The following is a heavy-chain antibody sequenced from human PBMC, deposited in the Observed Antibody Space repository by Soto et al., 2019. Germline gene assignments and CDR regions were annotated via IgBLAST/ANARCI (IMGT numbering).Heavy chain of an antibody. Sequence: QVQLQQWGAGLLKPSETLSLTCAVYGGSFSGYYWSWIRQPPGKGLEWIGEINHSGSTNYNPSLKSRVTISVDTSKNQCSLKLSSVTAADTAVYYCASLWGSYRGYYYYYMDVWGKGTTVTVSS. CDR3: ASLWGSYRGYYYYYMDV. CDR2: INHSGST. V-gene: IGHV4-34*01. CDR1: GGSFSGYY. D-gene: IGHD3-16*02. J-gene: IGHJ6*03.